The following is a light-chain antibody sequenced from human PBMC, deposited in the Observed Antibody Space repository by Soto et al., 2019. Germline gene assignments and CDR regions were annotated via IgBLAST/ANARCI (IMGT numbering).Light chain of an antibody. Sequence: EILLTQSPVTLSLSPGDIASLSFRASQNLSRYFLAWYQHKPGQAPRLLISGASRRATGIPDRFSGAGSGTDFTLTINTLQPEDFATYYCQQYDGYSGTFGQGTKVDIK. CDR2: GAS. J-gene: IGKJ1*01. CDR3: QQYDGYSGT. CDR1: QNLSRYF. V-gene: IGKV3-20*01.